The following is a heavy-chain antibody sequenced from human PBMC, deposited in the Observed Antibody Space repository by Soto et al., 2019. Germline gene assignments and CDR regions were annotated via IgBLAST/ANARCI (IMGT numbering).Heavy chain of an antibody. CDR3: ARESSIAAAGTFDY. CDR1: GGAFSDYA. Sequence: SVKVSCKASGGAFSDYAFSWVRQAPGQGLEWLGGIMPIFRAPDYAQKFQGRVTITADEFTRTAYMEMNSLRSEDTAVYYCARESSIAAAGTFDYWGQGTLVTVSS. D-gene: IGHD6-13*01. CDR2: IMPIFRAP. V-gene: IGHV1-69*13. J-gene: IGHJ4*02.